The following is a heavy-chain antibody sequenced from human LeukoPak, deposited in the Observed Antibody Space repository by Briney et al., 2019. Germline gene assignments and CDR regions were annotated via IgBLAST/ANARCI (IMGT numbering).Heavy chain of an antibody. CDR3: TRRPKEPGFWSGYVDS. J-gene: IGHJ4*02. CDR2: IFYNGNT. CDR1: GAIIKREGFN. V-gene: IGHV4-39*01. D-gene: IGHD3-3*01. Sequence: SETLSLTCSVSGAIIKREGFNWDWIRQPPGKGLEYIGSIFYNGNTYYNPSLEGRVTISVDTSKNQFSLNMFYVTAADTAVYYCTRRPKEPGFWSGYVDSWGQGTLVTVSS.